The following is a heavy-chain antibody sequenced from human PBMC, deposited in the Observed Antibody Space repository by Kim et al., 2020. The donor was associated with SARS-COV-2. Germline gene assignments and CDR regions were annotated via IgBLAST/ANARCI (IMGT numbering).Heavy chain of an antibody. D-gene: IGHD3-3*01. J-gene: IGHJ3*02. V-gene: IGHV3-9*01. Sequence: RFTISRDNAKNSMYLQMNSLRAEDTALYYCAKALPYYDFWSGYVLDAFDIWGQGTMVTVSS. CDR3: AKALPYYDFWSGYVLDAFDI.